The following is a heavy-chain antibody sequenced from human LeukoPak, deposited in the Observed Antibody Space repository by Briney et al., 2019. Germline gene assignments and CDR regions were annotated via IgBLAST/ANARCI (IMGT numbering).Heavy chain of an antibody. CDR1: GYTFTSYY. V-gene: IGHV1-46*01. Sequence: ASVKVSCKASGYTFTSYYMHWVRQAPGQGLEWMGIINPSGGSTSYAQKFQGRVTMTRDTSISTAYMELSRLRSDDTAVYYCASTGHFPYYYYYYMDVWGKGTTVTVSS. CDR2: INPSGGST. CDR3: ASTGHFPYYYYYYMDV. D-gene: IGHD3-10*01. J-gene: IGHJ6*03.